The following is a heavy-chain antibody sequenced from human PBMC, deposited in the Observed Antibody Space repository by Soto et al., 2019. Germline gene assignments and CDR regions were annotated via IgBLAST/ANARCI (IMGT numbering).Heavy chain of an antibody. D-gene: IGHD6-13*01. CDR1: GFTFSNAW. V-gene: IGHV3-15*01. J-gene: IGHJ6*02. Sequence: GGSLRLSCAASGFTFSNAWMSWVRQAPGKGLEWVGRIKSKTDGGTTDYAAPVKGRSTISRDDSKNTLYLQMNSLKTEDTAVYYCTTEGSSWNYYYYGMDVWGQGTTVTVSS. CDR2: IKSKTDGGTT. CDR3: TTEGSSWNYYYYGMDV.